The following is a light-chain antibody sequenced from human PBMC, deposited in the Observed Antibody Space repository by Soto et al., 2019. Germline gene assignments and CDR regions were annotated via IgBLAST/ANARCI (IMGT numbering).Light chain of an antibody. V-gene: IGKV4-1*01. J-gene: IGKJ2*01. CDR3: QQCDSSYT. Sequence: DIVMTQSPDSLAVSLGERATINCKSSQSVLYSSNNKNYLAWYQQKPGQPPKLLIYWASTRESGVPDRFSGSGSGTDFTLTISSLQAEDVAVYYCQQCDSSYTFGQGTKLEIK. CDR1: QSVLYSSNNKNY. CDR2: WAS.